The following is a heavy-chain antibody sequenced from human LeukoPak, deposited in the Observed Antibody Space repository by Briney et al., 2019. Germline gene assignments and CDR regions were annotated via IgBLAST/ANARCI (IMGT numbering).Heavy chain of an antibody. Sequence: GGSLRLSCAASGFTVSSNYMSWVRQAPGKGLEWVSAISGSGGSTYYADSVKGRFTISRDNSKNTLYLQMNSLRAEDTAVYYCANSPYGSGSYYNVGYWGQGTLVTVSS. CDR3: ANSPYGSGSYYNVGY. CDR1: GFTVSSNY. CDR2: ISGSGGST. D-gene: IGHD3-10*01. J-gene: IGHJ4*02. V-gene: IGHV3-23*01.